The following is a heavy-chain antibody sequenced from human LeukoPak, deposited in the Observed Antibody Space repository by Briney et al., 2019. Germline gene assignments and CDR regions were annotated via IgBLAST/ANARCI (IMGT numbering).Heavy chain of an antibody. J-gene: IGHJ3*02. D-gene: IGHD6-25*01. V-gene: IGHV3-72*01. CDR3: ARVSIAAVDAFDI. Sequence: PGGSLRLSCAASRFTFSSYAMSWVRQAPGKGLEWVGRTRNKANSYTTEYAASVKGRFTISRDDSKNSLYLQMNSLKTEDTAVYYCARVSIAAVDAFDIWGQGTMVTVSS. CDR2: TRNKANSYTT. CDR1: RFTFSSYA.